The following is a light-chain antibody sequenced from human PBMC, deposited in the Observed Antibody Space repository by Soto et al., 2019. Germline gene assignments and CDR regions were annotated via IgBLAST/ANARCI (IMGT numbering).Light chain of an antibody. CDR2: DAS. J-gene: IGKJ2*01. Sequence: EVVLTQSPATLSLSPGERATLSCWASQSVGTYLAWYQQKLGQAPRLLIYDASNRATGIPARFSGSGSGTDFTLTISSLEPEDFAVYYCQQRSGWPSFGQGTKLEMK. CDR1: QSVGTY. CDR3: QQRSGWPS. V-gene: IGKV3-11*01.